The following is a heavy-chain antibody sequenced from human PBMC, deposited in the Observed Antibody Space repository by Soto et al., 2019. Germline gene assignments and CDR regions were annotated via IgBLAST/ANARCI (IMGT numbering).Heavy chain of an antibody. Sequence: GGSLRLSCAASGFTFSSYSMSWVRQATGKGLEWVSAISGSGGSTYYADSVKGRFTISRDNSKNTLYLQMNSLRAEDTAVYYCAKDVLRYFDYYYGMDVWGQGTTVTVSS. CDR2: ISGSGGST. V-gene: IGHV3-23*01. CDR1: GFTFSSYS. J-gene: IGHJ6*02. D-gene: IGHD3-9*01. CDR3: AKDVLRYFDYYYGMDV.